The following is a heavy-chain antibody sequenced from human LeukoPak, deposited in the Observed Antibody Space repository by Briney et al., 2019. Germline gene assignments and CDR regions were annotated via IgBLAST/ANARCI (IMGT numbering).Heavy chain of an antibody. D-gene: IGHD3-3*01. CDR1: GGSISSYY. V-gene: IGHV4-4*07. Sequence: SEALSLTCTVSGGSISSYYWSWIRQPAGKGLEWIGRIYTSGSTNYNPSLKSRVTMSVDTSKNQFSLKLSSVTAADTAVYYCARDFSPPLIGSYDFWSGNEYYYYYMDVWGKGTTVTVSS. CDR3: ARDFSPPLIGSYDFWSGNEYYYYYMDV. CDR2: IYTSGST. J-gene: IGHJ6*03.